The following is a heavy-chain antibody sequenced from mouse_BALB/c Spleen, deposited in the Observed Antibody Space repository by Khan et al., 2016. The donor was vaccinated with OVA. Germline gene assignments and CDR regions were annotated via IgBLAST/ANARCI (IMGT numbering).Heavy chain of an antibody. D-gene: IGHD1-2*01. CDR1: GYSITSGYG. V-gene: IGHV3-2*02. CDR2: ISYSGST. CDR3: ARTARIKY. J-gene: IGHJ2*01. Sequence: EVQLLETGPGLVKPSQSLSLTCTVTGYSITSGYGWNWIRQFPGNKLEWMGYISYSGSTNYNPSLQSRISITRDTSKNQFFLQLNSVTTEDTAIYYCARTARIKYWGQGTTLTVSS.